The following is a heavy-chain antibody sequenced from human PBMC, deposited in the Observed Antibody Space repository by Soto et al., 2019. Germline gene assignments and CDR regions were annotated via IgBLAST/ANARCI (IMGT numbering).Heavy chain of an antibody. J-gene: IGHJ4*02. CDR3: ARHGEYFFDY. D-gene: IGHD4-17*01. Sequence: SETLSLTCAVSGASISSNNWWSWVRQPPGKGLECIGEIHHSGRSNYNPSLKSRVTMSVDKTQNQLSLKLNSVTAADTAVYYCARHGEYFFDYWGQGTLVTVSS. CDR1: GASISSNNW. CDR2: IHHSGRS. V-gene: IGHV4-4*02.